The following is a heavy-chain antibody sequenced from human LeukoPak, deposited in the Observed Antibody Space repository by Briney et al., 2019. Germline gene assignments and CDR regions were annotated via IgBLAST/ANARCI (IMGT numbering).Heavy chain of an antibody. CDR2: IYYSGST. Sequence: SETLSLTCTVSGASISSSTYYWGWIRQPPGKGLEWIGIIYYSGSTYYNPSFKSRVTISVDTSKNQFSLKLSSVTAADTAVYFCARRDFGDYYFDFWGQGTLVTVSS. V-gene: IGHV4-39*01. CDR1: GASISSSTYY. D-gene: IGHD4-17*01. J-gene: IGHJ4*02. CDR3: ARRDFGDYYFDF.